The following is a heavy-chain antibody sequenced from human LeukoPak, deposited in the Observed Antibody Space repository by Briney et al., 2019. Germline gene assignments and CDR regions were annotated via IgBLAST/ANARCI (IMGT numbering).Heavy chain of an antibody. CDR2: IYYSGST. CDR1: GGSISSYY. Sequence: SETLSLTCTVSGGSISSYYWSWIRQPSGKGLECVGYIYYSGSTYYNPSLKSRISMSLDASKNQFSLNLSSVTAADTAVYYCARGPAGSYFHVPDYWGQGTLVTVSS. J-gene: IGHJ4*02. CDR3: ARGPAGSYFHVPDY. D-gene: IGHD3-10*01. V-gene: IGHV4-59*06.